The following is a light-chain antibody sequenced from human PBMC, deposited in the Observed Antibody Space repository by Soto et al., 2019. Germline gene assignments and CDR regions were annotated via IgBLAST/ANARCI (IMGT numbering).Light chain of an antibody. CDR2: EAN. J-gene: IGLJ2*01. CDR1: SSDVGSYDL. V-gene: IGLV2-23*01. CDR3: CSYAGSYTHVI. Sequence: QSALTQPASVSGSPGQSITISCTGTSSDVGSYDLVSWYQQRPGEAPKVMIYEANRRPSGVSNRFSGSKSGNTASLTISGLQADDEADYFCCSYAGSYTHVIFGGGTKLTVL.